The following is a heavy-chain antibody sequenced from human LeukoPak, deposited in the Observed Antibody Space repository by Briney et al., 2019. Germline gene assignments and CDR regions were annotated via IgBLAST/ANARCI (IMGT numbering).Heavy chain of an antibody. V-gene: IGHV3-21*01. CDR3: ARPYSYHDFWD. CDR1: GFTFSSYS. CDR2: ISSGSSYI. J-gene: IGHJ4*02. D-gene: IGHD3-3*01. Sequence: GGSLRLSCAASGFTFSSYSMNWVRQAPGKGLEWVSSISSGSSYIYYADSVKGRFTISRDNAMSTLYLQMNSLRAEDTAVYYCARPYSYHDFWDWGQGTLVTVSS.